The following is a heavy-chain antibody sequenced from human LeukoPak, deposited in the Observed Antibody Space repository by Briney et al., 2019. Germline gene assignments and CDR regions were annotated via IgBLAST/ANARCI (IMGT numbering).Heavy chain of an antibody. D-gene: IGHD3-22*01. J-gene: IGHJ4*02. CDR1: GYTFTGYY. Sequence: ASVKVSCKASGYTFTGYYMHWVRQAPGQGLEWMGWINPNSGGTNYAQKFQGRVTMTRDTSISTAYMEPSRLRSDDTAVYYCARASYYYDSSGYWAYFDYWGQGTLVTVSS. CDR3: ARASYYYDSSGYWAYFDY. CDR2: INPNSGGT. V-gene: IGHV1-2*02.